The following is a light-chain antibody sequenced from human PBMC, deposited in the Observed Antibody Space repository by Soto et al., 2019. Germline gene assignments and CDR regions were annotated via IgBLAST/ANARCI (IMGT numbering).Light chain of an antibody. Sequence: QSVLTQPASVSGSPGQSITISCTGTSSDFGGYNYVSWYQQHPGEAPKLLIYDVSNRPSGVSNRFSGSKSGNTASLTISGLQAEDEADYYCSSYRSSSTVYVFGTGTRSPS. CDR3: SSYRSSSTVYV. J-gene: IGLJ1*01. CDR1: SSDFGGYNY. CDR2: DVS. V-gene: IGLV2-14*01.